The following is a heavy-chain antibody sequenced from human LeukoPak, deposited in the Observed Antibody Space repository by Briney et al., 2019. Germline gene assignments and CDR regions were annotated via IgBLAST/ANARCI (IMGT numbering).Heavy chain of an antibody. CDR3: VRHVCHGSSPSCRISYSFFFSGMDV. J-gene: IGHJ6*02. CDR1: GYIFTSYW. D-gene: IGHD2-2*01. CDR2: IHPGDSDP. Sequence: GESLKISFRASGYIFTSYWLGWVRQTPDKGLGWVGFIHPGDSDPRYSPSFQGQVTISVDRSITTAYPQWGSLKATDTAMYFCVRHVCHGSSPSCRISYSFFFSGMDVWGHRTTVTVSS. V-gene: IGHV5-51*01.